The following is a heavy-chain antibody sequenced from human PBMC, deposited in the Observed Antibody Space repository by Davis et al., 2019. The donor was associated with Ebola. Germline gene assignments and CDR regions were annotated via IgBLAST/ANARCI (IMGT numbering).Heavy chain of an antibody. Sequence: PSENLSLTCTVSGVSISRHYWSWIRQPPGKRLEWIGSIYYTGSAYYNSSLNSRVTISVDTSKNQFSLKLSSVTAADTAMYYCAERGGSVWGQGTLVTVSS. CDR2: IYYTGSA. D-gene: IGHD3-16*01. V-gene: IGHV4-59*11. CDR1: GVSISRHY. J-gene: IGHJ4*02. CDR3: AERGGSV.